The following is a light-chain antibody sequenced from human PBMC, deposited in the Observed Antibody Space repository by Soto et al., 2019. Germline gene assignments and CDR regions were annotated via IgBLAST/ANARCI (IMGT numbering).Light chain of an antibody. Sequence: EIVLTQSPGTLSLSPGERTTISCRASQSVSSSYLAWYQQKPGQAPRLLFYGAASRATGIPDRFSGSGSGTDFTLTISRQVPEDFAVYYCQHYGSSPKTFGQGTKVEI. CDR1: QSVSSSY. CDR2: GAA. CDR3: QHYGSSPKT. J-gene: IGKJ1*01. V-gene: IGKV3-20*01.